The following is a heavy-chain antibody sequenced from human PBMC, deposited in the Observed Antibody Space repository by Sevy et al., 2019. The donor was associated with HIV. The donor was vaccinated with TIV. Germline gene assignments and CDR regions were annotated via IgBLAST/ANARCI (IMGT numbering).Heavy chain of an antibody. D-gene: IGHD3-22*01. V-gene: IGHV4-59*01. CDR1: EGSFSGYY. Sequence: SETLSLTCTVSEGSFSGYYSSWIRQPPGKGLEWIGYIYDSGRTNYNPSLKSRVTISVDTSKNQFSLKLNSVTAADTAVYYCARSLNNYDSGDYQMGFDYWGQGTLVTVSS. CDR2: IYDSGRT. J-gene: IGHJ4*02. CDR3: ARSLNNYDSGDYQMGFDY.